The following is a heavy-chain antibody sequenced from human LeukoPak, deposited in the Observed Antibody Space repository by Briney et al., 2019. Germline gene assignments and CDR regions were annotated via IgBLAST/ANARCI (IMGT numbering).Heavy chain of an antibody. CDR1: GYTFSSYD. D-gene: IGHD6-19*01. J-gene: IGHJ1*01. CDR2: MNPNSGNT. V-gene: IGHV1-8*01. CDR3: ARRVGSGWPVQH. Sequence: EASVKVSCKASGYTFSSYDINWVRQATGQGLEWMGWMNPNSGNTGYAQKFQGRLNMTRNTSIDTAYMELGSLRSDDTAVYYCARRVGSGWPVQHWGQGTLVTVSS.